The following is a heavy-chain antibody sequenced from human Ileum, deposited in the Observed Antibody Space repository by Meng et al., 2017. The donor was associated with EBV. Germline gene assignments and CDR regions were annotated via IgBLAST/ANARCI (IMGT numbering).Heavy chain of an antibody. CDR3: ARPIAAAGWFDP. Sequence: DRQESGPGLVKPSETLSLTCTVSGGPINSSSYYWGWIRQPPGKGLEWIGSIYYSGRTYYNPSLKSRVTISVDTSKNQFSLKLSSVTAADTAVYYCARPIAAAGWFDPWGQGTLVTVSS. D-gene: IGHD6-13*01. CDR1: GGPINSSSYY. J-gene: IGHJ5*02. CDR2: IYYSGRT. V-gene: IGHV4-39*01.